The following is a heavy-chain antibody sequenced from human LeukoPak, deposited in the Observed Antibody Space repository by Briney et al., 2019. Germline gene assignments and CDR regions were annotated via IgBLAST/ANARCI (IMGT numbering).Heavy chain of an antibody. J-gene: IGHJ5*02. CDR1: GYTFTGYY. Sequence: GASVKVSCKASGYTFTGYYMHWVRQAPGQGLEWMGWINPNSGGTNYAQKFQGRVTMNRDTSISTAYMELSRLRSDDTAVYYCARDRATYYDFWSGSFDPWGQGTLVTVSS. CDR3: ARDRATYYDFWSGSFDP. D-gene: IGHD3-3*01. V-gene: IGHV1-2*02. CDR2: INPNSGGT.